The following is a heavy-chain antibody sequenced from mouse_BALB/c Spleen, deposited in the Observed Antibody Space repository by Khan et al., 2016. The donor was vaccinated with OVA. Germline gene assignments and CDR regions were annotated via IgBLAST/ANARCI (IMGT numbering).Heavy chain of an antibody. CDR3: ARATGTYAMDY. Sequence: VQLQQSGPELVKPGASVKISCKASGYTFTDYYINWVKQKPGQGLEWIGWIYPGSGNTKYNEKFKGKATLTVDTSSSTAYRQLSSLTSEDTAVYCCARATGTYAMDYWGQGTSVTVSS. J-gene: IGHJ4*01. V-gene: IGHV1-84*02. CDR1: GYTFTDYY. CDR2: IYPGSGNT. D-gene: IGHD4-1*01.